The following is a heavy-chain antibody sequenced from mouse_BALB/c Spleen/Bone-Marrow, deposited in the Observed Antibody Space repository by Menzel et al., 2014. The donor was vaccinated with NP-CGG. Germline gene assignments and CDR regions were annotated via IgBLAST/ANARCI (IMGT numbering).Heavy chain of an antibody. Sequence: EVKLMESGGGLVQPGGSRKLSCAASGFTFSSFGMHWVRQAPEKGLEWVAYISSGSSTIYYADTVKGRFTISRDNPKNTLFLQMTSLRSEGTAMYYCATGTRAMDYWGQGTSVTVSS. J-gene: IGHJ4*01. CDR3: ATGTRAMDY. CDR2: ISSGSSTI. D-gene: IGHD4-1*01. V-gene: IGHV5-17*02. CDR1: GFTFSSFG.